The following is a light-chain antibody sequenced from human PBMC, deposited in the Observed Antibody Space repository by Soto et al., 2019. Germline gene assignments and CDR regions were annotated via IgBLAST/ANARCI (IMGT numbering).Light chain of an antibody. Sequence: EIVLTQSPATLYLSPGERATLSCRASQSVSSYLAWYQQKPGQAPRLLIYDASNRATGIPARFSGSGSGTDFTLTSSSLEPEDFAVYYCHQRSNWPPITFGQGTRLEIK. V-gene: IGKV3-11*01. CDR3: HQRSNWPPIT. J-gene: IGKJ5*01. CDR1: QSVSSY. CDR2: DAS.